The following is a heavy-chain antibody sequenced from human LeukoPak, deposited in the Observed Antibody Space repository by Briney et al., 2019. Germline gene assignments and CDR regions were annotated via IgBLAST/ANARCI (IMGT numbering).Heavy chain of an antibody. CDR2: VYTSGST. J-gene: IGHJ6*03. Sequence: TSETLSLTCTVSGGSLSSYYWSWIRQPAGKGLEWIGRVYTSGSTNYNPSLKSRVTISVDTSKNQFSLKLSSVTAADTAVYYCARASITYYYYYYMGVWGKGTTVTVSS. CDR3: ARASITYYYYYYMGV. D-gene: IGHD1-14*01. V-gene: IGHV4-4*07. CDR1: GGSLSSYY.